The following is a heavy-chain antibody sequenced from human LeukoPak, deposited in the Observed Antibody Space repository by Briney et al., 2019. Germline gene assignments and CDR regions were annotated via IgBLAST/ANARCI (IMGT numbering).Heavy chain of an antibody. CDR3: ARDIGYDTNV. CDR2: INPNSGGT. V-gene: IGHV1-2*02. CDR1: GYNFTGYY. J-gene: IGHJ3*01. Sequence: ASVKVSCKASGYNFTGYYMHWVRQAPGQGLEWMGWINPNSGGTNYAQKFQGRVTMTRDTSISTAYMDLSGLRSDDTAVYYCARDIGYDTNVWGQGTKITVSS. D-gene: IGHD2-2*01.